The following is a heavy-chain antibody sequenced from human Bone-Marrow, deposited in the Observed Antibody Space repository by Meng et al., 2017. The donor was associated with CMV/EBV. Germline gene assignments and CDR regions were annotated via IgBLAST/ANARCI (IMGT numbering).Heavy chain of an antibody. CDR3: ARAKYSSSWDPYYYYYGMDV. J-gene: IGHJ6*02. V-gene: IGHV1-8*01. CDR2: MNPNSGNT. D-gene: IGHD6-13*01. CDR1: GYTFTSYD. Sequence: ASVKVSCKASGYTFTSYDINWVRQATGQGLEWMGRMNPNSGNTGYAQKFQGRVTITRNTSISTAYMELSSLRTEDTAVYYCARAKYSSSWDPYYYYYGMDVWGQGTTVTVSS.